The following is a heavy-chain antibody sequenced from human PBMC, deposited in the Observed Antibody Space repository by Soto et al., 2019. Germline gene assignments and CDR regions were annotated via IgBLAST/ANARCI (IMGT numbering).Heavy chain of an antibody. CDR2: INSDGSSA. J-gene: IGHJ4*02. CDR1: GFTFNTYW. V-gene: IGHV3-74*01. D-gene: IGHD3-9*01. CDR3: ARRYYDPVTGYSLDY. Sequence: EVQLVESGGGLVQPGGSLRLSCVTSGFTFNTYWMHWVRQIPEKGLVWVSRINSDGSSAIYADSVKGRFTISRDNAKNTLYLQMNGLRAEDTAVYYCARRYYDPVTGYSLDYWGQGTLVTVSS.